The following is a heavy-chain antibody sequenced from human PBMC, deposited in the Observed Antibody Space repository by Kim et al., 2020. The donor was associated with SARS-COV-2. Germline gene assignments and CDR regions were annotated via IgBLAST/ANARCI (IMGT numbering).Heavy chain of an antibody. V-gene: IGHV3-74*01. CDR3: ARAGDHDISGYNGFFHH. D-gene: IGHD3-22*01. J-gene: IGHJ1*01. Sequence: VKGRFTISRDNAKNTLYLQMNSLRPEETAVYYCARAGDHDISGYNGFFHHWGQGALVTVSS.